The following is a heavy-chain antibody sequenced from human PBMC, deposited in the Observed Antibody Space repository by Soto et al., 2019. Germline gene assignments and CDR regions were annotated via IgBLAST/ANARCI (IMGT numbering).Heavy chain of an antibody. D-gene: IGHD2-2*01. J-gene: IGHJ6*02. Sequence: QVQLVQSGAEVKKPGSSVKVSCKASGGTFSSYAISWVRQAPGQGLEWMGGIIPIFGTANYAQKFQGRVTITADKSTSTAYMELSSLRSEDTAVYYCARAVGVPAAIVARRGHYGMDVWGQGTTVTVSS. CDR1: GGTFSSYA. CDR2: IIPIFGTA. CDR3: ARAVGVPAAIVARRGHYGMDV. V-gene: IGHV1-69*06.